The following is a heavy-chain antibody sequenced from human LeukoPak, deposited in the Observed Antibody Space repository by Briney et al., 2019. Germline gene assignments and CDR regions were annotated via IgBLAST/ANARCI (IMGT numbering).Heavy chain of an antibody. V-gene: IGHV1-46*01. CDR3: ARADIVVVVADGGGWFDP. Sequence: GASVKVSCKASGYTFTSYYMHWVRQAPGHGLEWMGIINPSGGSTSYAQKFQGRVTMTRDTSTSTVYMELSSLRSEDTAVYYCARADIVVVVADGGGWFDPWGQGTLVTVSS. CDR2: INPSGGST. J-gene: IGHJ5*02. D-gene: IGHD2-15*01. CDR1: GYTFTSYY.